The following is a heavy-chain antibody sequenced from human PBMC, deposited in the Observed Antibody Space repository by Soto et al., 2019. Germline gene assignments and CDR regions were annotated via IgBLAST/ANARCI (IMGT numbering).Heavy chain of an antibody. Sequence: LRLSCAASGFTFSSYAMSWVRQAPGKGLEWVSAISGSSGSTYYADSVKGRFTISRDNSKNTLYLQMNSLRAEDTAVYYCAKGGVGYYDSSPRYYFDYWGQGT. CDR2: ISGSSGST. V-gene: IGHV3-23*01. CDR3: AKGGVGYYDSSPRYYFDY. CDR1: GFTFSSYA. J-gene: IGHJ4*02. D-gene: IGHD3-22*01.